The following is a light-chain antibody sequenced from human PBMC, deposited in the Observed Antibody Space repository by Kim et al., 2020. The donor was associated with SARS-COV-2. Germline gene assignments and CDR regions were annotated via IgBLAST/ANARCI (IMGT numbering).Light chain of an antibody. J-gene: IGKJ4*01. Sequence: ASVGDRVTITCRASQDIGEYLAWFQQKPGKAPKSLIYGATTLQNGVPSKFSGSGSGTEFTLTISSLQPEHYATYFCQQYQNYPLTFGGGTKVDIK. CDR3: QQYQNYPLT. CDR1: QDIGEY. CDR2: GAT. V-gene: IGKV1-16*02.